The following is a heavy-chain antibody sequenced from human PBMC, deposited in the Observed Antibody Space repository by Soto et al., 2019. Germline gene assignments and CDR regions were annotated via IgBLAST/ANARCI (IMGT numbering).Heavy chain of an antibody. V-gene: IGHV3-21*01. CDR3: ARADDSSGYYFFAFDI. CDR1: GFTFSSYS. J-gene: IGHJ3*02. D-gene: IGHD3-22*01. CDR2: ISSSSSYI. Sequence: GGSLRLSCAASGFTFSSYSMNWVRQAPGKGLEWVSSISSSSSYIYYADSVKGRFTISRDNAKNSLYLQMNSLRAEDTAVYYCARADDSSGYYFFAFDIWGQGTMVTVSS.